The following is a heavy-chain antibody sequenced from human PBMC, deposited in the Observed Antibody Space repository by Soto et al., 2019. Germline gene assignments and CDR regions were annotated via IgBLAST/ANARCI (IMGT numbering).Heavy chain of an antibody. D-gene: IGHD3-3*01. CDR1: GHTFTSYG. V-gene: IGHV1-18*01. CDR3: ARDSPYYDFWSGYLEGFDY. Sequence: ASVKVSCKASGHTFTSYGISWVRQAPGQGLEWMGWISAYNGNTNYAQKLQGRVTMTTDTSTSTAYMELRSLRSDDTAVYYCARDSPYYDFWSGYLEGFDYWGQGTLVTVSS. J-gene: IGHJ4*02. CDR2: ISAYNGNT.